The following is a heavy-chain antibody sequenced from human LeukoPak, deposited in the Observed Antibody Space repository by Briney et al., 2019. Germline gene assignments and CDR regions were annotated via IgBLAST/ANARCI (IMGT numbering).Heavy chain of an antibody. J-gene: IGHJ4*02. CDR2: IHYSGST. V-gene: IGHV4-59*01. D-gene: IGHD3-3*01. CDR1: GISITTYY. Sequence: SETLSLTCTVSGISITTYYWSWIRQPPGKGLEWIGLIHYSGSTTYNPSLKSRVTISVDTSKNQFSLKLSSVTAADTAVYYCAGGTIFGVVNTFDYWGQGTLVTVSS. CDR3: AGGTIFGVVNTFDY.